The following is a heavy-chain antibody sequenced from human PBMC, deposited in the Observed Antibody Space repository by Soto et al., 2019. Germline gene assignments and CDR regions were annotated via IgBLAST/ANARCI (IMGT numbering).Heavy chain of an antibody. D-gene: IGHD2-2*01. Sequence: ESLCLTGAVSGASISSYYWSWIRQPAGKGLEWIGRIYTSGSTNYNPSLKSRVTMSVDTSKNQFSLKLSSVTAADTAVYYCARSRNIAVGGMDVWGQGTKVTVYS. J-gene: IGHJ6*02. CDR3: ARSRNIAVGGMDV. CDR2: IYTSGST. V-gene: IGHV4-4*07. CDR1: GASISSYY.